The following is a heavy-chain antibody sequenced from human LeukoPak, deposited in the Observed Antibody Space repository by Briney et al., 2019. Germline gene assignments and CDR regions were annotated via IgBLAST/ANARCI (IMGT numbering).Heavy chain of an antibody. Sequence: SETLSLTCTVSGGSISSGSYYWSWIRQPAGKGLEWIGRIYTSGSTNYNPSLKSRVTISVDTSKNQFSLKLSSVTAADTAVYCCASGYYDFWGGWFDPWGQGTLVTVSS. CDR2: IYTSGST. CDR3: ASGYYDFWGGWFDP. J-gene: IGHJ5*02. CDR1: GGSISSGSYY. V-gene: IGHV4-61*02. D-gene: IGHD3-3*01.